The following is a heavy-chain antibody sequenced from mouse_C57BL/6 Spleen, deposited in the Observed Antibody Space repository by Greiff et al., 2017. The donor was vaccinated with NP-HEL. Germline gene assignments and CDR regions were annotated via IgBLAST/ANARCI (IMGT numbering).Heavy chain of an antibody. J-gene: IGHJ2*01. Sequence: VQLKESGAELVRPGASVKLSCTASGFNITDDYMHWVKQRPEQGLEWIGWIDPENGDTEYASKFQGKATITADTSSTTAYLQLSSLTSEDTAVYYCTARDGSSLYYFEGWGQGTTLTVSS. V-gene: IGHV14-4*01. CDR3: TARDGSSLYYFEG. CDR2: IDPENGDT. D-gene: IGHD1-1*01. CDR1: GFNITDDY.